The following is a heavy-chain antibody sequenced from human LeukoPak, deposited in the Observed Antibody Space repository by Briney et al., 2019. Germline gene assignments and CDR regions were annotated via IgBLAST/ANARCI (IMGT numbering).Heavy chain of an antibody. Sequence: GGSLRLSCAASGFSVSTNYISWVRQAPGKGLEWVSVIYSDGSTKYADSVKARFTIARDNSKNTVYLQMSSLRVEDTAVYYCARATLDNWGQGTLVTVSS. CDR2: IYSDGST. V-gene: IGHV3-53*01. CDR1: GFSVSTNY. J-gene: IGHJ4*02. CDR3: ARATLDN.